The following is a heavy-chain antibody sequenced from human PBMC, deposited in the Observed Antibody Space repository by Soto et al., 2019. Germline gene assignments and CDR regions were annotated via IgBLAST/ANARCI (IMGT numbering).Heavy chain of an antibody. CDR1: GGSISSYY. D-gene: IGHD1-26*01. CDR3: ARVVGATEYFDY. J-gene: IGHJ4*02. V-gene: IGHV4-59*01. Sequence: PSETLSLTCTVPGGSISSYYWSWIRQPPGKGLEWIGYIYYSGSTNYNPSLKSRVTISVDTSKNQFSLKLSSVTAADTAVYYCARVVGATEYFDYWGQGTLVTVSS. CDR2: IYYSGST.